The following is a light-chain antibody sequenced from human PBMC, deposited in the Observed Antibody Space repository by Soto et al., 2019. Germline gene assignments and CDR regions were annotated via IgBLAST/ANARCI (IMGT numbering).Light chain of an antibody. CDR1: QSIGSY. CDR2: AAS. CDR3: QQSYSTPPT. V-gene: IGKV1-39*01. J-gene: IGKJ4*01. Sequence: DIQMTQSPSSLSASVGDRVTITCRASQSIGSYLSWYQQKLGKAPKLLIYAASSLQSGVPSRFSCSGSGTDFTLTISSLQPEDFATYYCQQSYSTPPTFGGGTKVEIK.